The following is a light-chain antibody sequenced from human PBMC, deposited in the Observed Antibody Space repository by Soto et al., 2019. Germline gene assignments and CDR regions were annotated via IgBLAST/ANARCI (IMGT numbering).Light chain of an antibody. V-gene: IGKV3-15*01. CDR2: GAS. J-gene: IGKJ2*01. CDR1: QSVSSN. Sequence: EIVMTQSPSTLSVSPGERATLSCRASQSVSSNLAWYQQKPGQAPRLLIYGASTRATGIPAGFSGSGSGTEFTLTISSLQSEDFAVYYWQQYNNWPPITFGQGTKLEIK. CDR3: QQYNNWPPIT.